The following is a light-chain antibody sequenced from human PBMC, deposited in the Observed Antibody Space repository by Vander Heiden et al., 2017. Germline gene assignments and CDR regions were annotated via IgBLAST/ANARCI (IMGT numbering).Light chain of an antibody. CDR2: DAS. CDR3: QQYDNLPTWT. V-gene: IGKV1-33*01. CDR1: QDISNY. J-gene: IGKJ1*01. Sequence: IQMTQSPSPLSASVGDRVTITCQASQDISNYLNWYQQKPGKAPKLLIYDASNLETGVPSRFSGSGSGTDFTFTISSLQPEDIATEYCQQYDNLPTWTFGQGTKVEIK.